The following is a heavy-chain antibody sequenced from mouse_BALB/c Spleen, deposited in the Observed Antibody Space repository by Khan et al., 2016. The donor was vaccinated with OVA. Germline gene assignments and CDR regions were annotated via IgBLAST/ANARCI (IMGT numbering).Heavy chain of an antibody. CDR3: SRTGGPNDGFYGYFDV. J-gene: IGHJ1*01. CDR2: IYPGDGDT. D-gene: IGHD2-3*01. Sequence: QVQLKQSGAELARPGASVKLSCKASGYTFTTYWMQWIKQRPGQGLEWIGAIYPGDGDTRYTQKFKGKATLTADKSSSTAFMQLSSLASEDSAVYYCSRTGGPNDGFYGYFDVWGAGTTGTVSS. V-gene: IGHV1-87*01. CDR1: GYTFTTYW.